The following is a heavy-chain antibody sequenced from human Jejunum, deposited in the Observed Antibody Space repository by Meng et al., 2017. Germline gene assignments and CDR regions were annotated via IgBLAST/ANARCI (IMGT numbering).Heavy chain of an antibody. J-gene: IGHJ5*02. V-gene: IGHV4-4*02. CDR3: SNYVWGSPPTGVLS. CDR1: GVSISSNHW. CDR2: MYHGGST. D-gene: IGHD3-16*01. Sequence: VQLQESGPGLVKPSGTLSLTCAVSGVSISSNHWWSWVRQPPGKGLEWIGEMYHGGSTNYNPSLKSRVNISVDKSKNQFSLKLTSVTAADTGVYYCSNYVWGSPPTGVLSWGQGTLVTVSS.